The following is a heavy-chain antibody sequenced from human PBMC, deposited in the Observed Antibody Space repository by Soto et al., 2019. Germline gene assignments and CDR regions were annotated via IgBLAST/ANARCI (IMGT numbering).Heavy chain of an antibody. CDR3: AKPKYDDELYYYGMDV. D-gene: IGHD1-26*01. Sequence: GSLRLSCAASGFTFSSYGMHWVRQAPGKGLEWVAVISYDGSNKYYADSVKGRFTISRDNSKNTLYLQMNSLRAEDTAVYYCAKPKYDDELYYYGMDVWGQGTTVTVSS. CDR2: ISYDGSNK. V-gene: IGHV3-30*18. J-gene: IGHJ6*02. CDR1: GFTFSSYG.